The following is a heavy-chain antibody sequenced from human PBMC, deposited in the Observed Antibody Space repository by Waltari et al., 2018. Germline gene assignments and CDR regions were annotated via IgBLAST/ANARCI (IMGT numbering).Heavy chain of an antibody. CDR1: GLTFRTAW. CDR2: VKSKGDGGTT. CDR3: AAEGDTVMGFDF. V-gene: IGHV3-15*01. Sequence: EVQLVESGGGLIKRGGSLRLSCVVPGLTFRTAWRSWVRQATGKGLEWIGRVKSKGDGGTTDYAAPVKGRLTVSRDDSKNTLYLQMNSLKTEDTAVYFCAAEGDTVMGFDFWGRGTLVTVSS. J-gene: IGHJ4*02. D-gene: IGHD5-18*01.